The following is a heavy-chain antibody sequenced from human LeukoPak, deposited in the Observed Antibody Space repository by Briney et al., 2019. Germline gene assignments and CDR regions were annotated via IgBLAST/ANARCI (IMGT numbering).Heavy chain of an antibody. CDR3: ASEDDTNWHSSGWYLGPELNDY. D-gene: IGHD6-19*01. V-gene: IGHV4-4*07. CDR1: GGSINSNY. Sequence: SETLSLTCTVSGGSINSNYWSWIRQPAGKGLEWIGRIYTSGSTNYNPSLKSRVTMSVDTSKNQFSLKLSSVTAADTAVYYCASEDDTNWHSSGWYLGPELNDYWGQGTLVTVSS. J-gene: IGHJ4*02. CDR2: IYTSGST.